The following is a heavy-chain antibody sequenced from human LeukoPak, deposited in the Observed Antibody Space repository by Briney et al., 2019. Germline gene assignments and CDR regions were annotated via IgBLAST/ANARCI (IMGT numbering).Heavy chain of an antibody. D-gene: IGHD2-15*01. Sequence: QPGRSLRLSCAASGFTFSSYAMHWVRQAPGKGLEWVAVISYDGSNKYCADSVKGRFTISRDDSKNTLYLQMNSLRAEDTAVYYCARGVGCSGGSCYHPNWFDPWGQGTLVTVSS. CDR1: GFTFSSYA. J-gene: IGHJ5*02. V-gene: IGHV3-30-3*01. CDR2: ISYDGSNK. CDR3: ARGVGCSGGSCYHPNWFDP.